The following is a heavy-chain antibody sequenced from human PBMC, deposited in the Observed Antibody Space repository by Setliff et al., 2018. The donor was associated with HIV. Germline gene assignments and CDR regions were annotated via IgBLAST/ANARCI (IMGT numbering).Heavy chain of an antibody. V-gene: IGHV4-39*01. CDR2: IYYSGST. D-gene: IGHD3-10*01. Sequence: PSETLSLTCTVSGGSISSSSYYWGWIRQPPGKGLEWIGSIYYSGSTYYNPSLKSRVTISVDTSKNQFSLKLSSVTAADTAVYYCARHGSGRWLQLGGNFDYWGQGTLVTVSS. J-gene: IGHJ4*02. CDR3: ARHGSGRWLQLGGNFDY. CDR1: GGSISSSSYY.